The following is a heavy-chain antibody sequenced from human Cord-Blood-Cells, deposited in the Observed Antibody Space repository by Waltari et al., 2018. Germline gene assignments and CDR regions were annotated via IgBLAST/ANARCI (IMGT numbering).Heavy chain of an antibody. Sequence: QVQLQQWGAGLLKPSETLSLTCAVYGGSFSGYYWSWIRQPPGKGLEWIGEINHSGSTNDNPSLKSRVTISVDTSKNQFSLKLSSVTAADTAVYYCASARIAAAGTFDYWGQGTLVTVSS. V-gene: IGHV4-34*01. CDR2: INHSGST. CDR1: GGSFSGYY. J-gene: IGHJ4*02. CDR3: ASARIAAAGTFDY. D-gene: IGHD6-13*01.